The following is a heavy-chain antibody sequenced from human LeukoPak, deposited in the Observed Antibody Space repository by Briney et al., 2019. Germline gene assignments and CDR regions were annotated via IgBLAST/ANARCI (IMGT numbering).Heavy chain of an antibody. CDR1: GFRFPDYA. V-gene: IGHV3-23*01. CDR2: ISSRNGNT. Sequence: GGSLRLSCTASGFRFPDYAMTWVSQAPGKGLEWVSSISSRNGNTFYSASVEGRFTISRDDSRHTLDLQMKPLSAEDTAIYYCAKDRVLYSGVFAFDIWGQGTLVTVSS. J-gene: IGHJ3*02. CDR3: AKDRVLYSGVFAFDI. D-gene: IGHD1-26*01.